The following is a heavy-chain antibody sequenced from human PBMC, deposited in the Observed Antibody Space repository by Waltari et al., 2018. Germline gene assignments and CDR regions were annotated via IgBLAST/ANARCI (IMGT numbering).Heavy chain of an antibody. Sequence: EVQLVESGGGLVQPGGSLRLSCAASGFTVSSNYMSWVRQAQGKGFEWLSVIYSGGRTSYADSVKGRFTISRHNSKNTLYLQMNSLRAEDTAVYYCARGHTNSHGDEGVDYWGQGTLVTVSS. CDR1: GFTVSSNY. J-gene: IGHJ4*02. CDR2: IYSGGRT. D-gene: IGHD2-21*02. CDR3: ARGHTNSHGDEGVDY. V-gene: IGHV3-53*04.